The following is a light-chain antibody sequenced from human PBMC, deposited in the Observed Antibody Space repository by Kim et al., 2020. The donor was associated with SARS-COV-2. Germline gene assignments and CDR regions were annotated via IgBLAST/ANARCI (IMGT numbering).Light chain of an antibody. CDR1: QDVSSY. Sequence: AIRMTQSPSSLSASTGDRVTITCRASQDVSSYLAWYQQKPGKAPNLLIYAASTLRRGVPSRFSGSRSGTDFTLTISWLQSEDSATYYCQQCSRYPITVGQGTRLEI. V-gene: IGKV1-8*01. J-gene: IGKJ5*01. CDR2: AAS. CDR3: QQCSRYPIT.